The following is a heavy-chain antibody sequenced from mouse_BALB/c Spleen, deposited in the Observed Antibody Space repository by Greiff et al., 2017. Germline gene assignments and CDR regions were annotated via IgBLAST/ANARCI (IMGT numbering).Heavy chain of an antibody. Sequence: DVMLVESGGGLVQPGGSLKLSCAASGFTFSSYGMSWVRQTPDKRLELVATINSNGGSTYYPDSVKGRFTISRDNAKNTLYLQMSSLKSEDTAMYYCARDIWVGYAMDYWGQGTSVTVSS. CDR1: GFTFSSYG. CDR2: INSNGGST. CDR3: ARDIWVGYAMDY. D-gene: IGHD1-1*02. V-gene: IGHV5-6-3*01. J-gene: IGHJ4*01.